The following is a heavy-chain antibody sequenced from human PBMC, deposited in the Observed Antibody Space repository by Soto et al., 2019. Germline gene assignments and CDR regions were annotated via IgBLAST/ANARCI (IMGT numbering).Heavy chain of an antibody. CDR2: IIPIFGTA. Sequence: QVQLVQSGAEVKKPGSSVKVSCKASGGTFSSYAISWVRQAPGQGLEWMGGIIPIFGTANYAQKFQGRVTITADEXTXXAYMEVSSLRSEDTAVYYCAREEKGTAMVRGYFDLWGRGTLVTVSS. D-gene: IGHD5-18*01. J-gene: IGHJ2*01. CDR1: GGTFSSYA. CDR3: AREEKGTAMVRGYFDL. V-gene: IGHV1-69*12.